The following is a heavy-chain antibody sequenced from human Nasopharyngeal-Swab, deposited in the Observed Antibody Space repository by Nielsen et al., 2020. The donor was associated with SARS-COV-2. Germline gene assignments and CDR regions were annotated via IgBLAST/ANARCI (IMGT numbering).Heavy chain of an antibody. CDR3: ARGYPLRGMDV. D-gene: IGHD1-26*01. CDR2: IYYSGST. CDR1: GGSISSYY. Sequence: SETLSLTCTVSGGSISSYYWSRIRQPPGKGLEWIGYIYYSGSTNYNPSLKSRVTISVDTSKNQFSLKLSSVTAADTAVYYCARGYPLRGMDVWGQGTTVTVSS. V-gene: IGHV4-59*13. J-gene: IGHJ6*02.